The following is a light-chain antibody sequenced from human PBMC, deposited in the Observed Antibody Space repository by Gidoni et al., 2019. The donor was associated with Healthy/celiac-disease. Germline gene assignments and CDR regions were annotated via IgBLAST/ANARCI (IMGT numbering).Light chain of an antibody. Sequence: DIQMTQSPSSRSASVGDRVTITCRASQSISSYVNWYTQKPGKAPKLLIYAASSLQSGVQSRFSGSGSGTDFTLTISSLQPEDFATYYCQQSYSTPFTFGPGTKVDIK. CDR2: AAS. V-gene: IGKV1-39*01. CDR3: QQSYSTPFT. CDR1: QSISSY. J-gene: IGKJ3*01.